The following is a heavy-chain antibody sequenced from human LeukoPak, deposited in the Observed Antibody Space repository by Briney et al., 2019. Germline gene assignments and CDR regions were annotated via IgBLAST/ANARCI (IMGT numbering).Heavy chain of an antibody. CDR3: ARAIYGDSVDY. V-gene: IGHV4-31*03. D-gene: IGHD4-17*01. J-gene: IGHJ4*02. CDR1: GGSISSGGYY. Sequence: SETLSLTCTVSGGSISSGGYYWSWIRRHPGKGLEWIGYIYYSGSTYYNPSLKSRVTISVDTSKNQFSLKLSSVTAADTAVYYCARAIYGDSVDYWGQGTLVTVSS. CDR2: IYYSGST.